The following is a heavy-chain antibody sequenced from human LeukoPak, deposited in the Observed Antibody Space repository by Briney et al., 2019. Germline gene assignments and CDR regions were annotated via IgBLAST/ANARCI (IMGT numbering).Heavy chain of an antibody. CDR1: GFTFSSYS. D-gene: IGHD3-3*01. J-gene: IGHJ4*02. Sequence: GGSLRLSCAASGFTFSSYSMNWVRQAPGKGLEWVSSISSSSSYIYYADSVKGRFTISRDNAKNSLYLQMNSPRAEDTAVYYCARDMGYDFWSGYPFDYWGQGTLVTVSS. CDR2: ISSSSSYI. V-gene: IGHV3-21*01. CDR3: ARDMGYDFWSGYPFDY.